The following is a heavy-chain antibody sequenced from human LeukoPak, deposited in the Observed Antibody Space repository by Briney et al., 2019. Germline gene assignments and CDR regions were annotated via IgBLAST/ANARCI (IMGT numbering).Heavy chain of an antibody. J-gene: IGHJ6*03. Sequence: SETLSLTCTVSGGSISSDYWSWIRQPPGKGLEWIGYIYYSGSTNYNPSLKSRVTISVDTSKNQFSLKLSSVTAADTAVYYCARALSTYYYYMDVWGKGTTVTVSS. D-gene: IGHD5/OR15-5a*01. V-gene: IGHV4-59*01. CDR3: ARALSTYYYYMDV. CDR2: IYYSGST. CDR1: GGSISSDY.